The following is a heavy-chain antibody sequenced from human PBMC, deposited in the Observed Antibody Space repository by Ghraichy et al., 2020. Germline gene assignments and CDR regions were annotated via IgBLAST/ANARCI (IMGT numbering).Heavy chain of an antibody. CDR1: GYSFTSYW. D-gene: IGHD6-19*01. Sequence: GESLNISCKGSGYSFTSYWIGWVRQMSGKGLEWMGIIYPGDSDTRYSPSFQGQVTITADKSISTAYLQWSSLKASDTAMYYCARQVAVAGPLDAFDIWGHGTMVTVSS. CDR2: IYPGDSDT. CDR3: ARQVAVAGPLDAFDI. J-gene: IGHJ3*02. V-gene: IGHV5-51*01.